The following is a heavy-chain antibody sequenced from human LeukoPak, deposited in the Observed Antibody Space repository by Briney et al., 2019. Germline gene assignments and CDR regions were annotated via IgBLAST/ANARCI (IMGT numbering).Heavy chain of an antibody. J-gene: IGHJ4*02. CDR1: GGSFSDYY. V-gene: IGHV4-34*01. CDR3: ARATPSPF. Sequence: SETLSLTCAVYGGSFSDYYWGCIRQPPWKGLEWIGNIYHTGSTYYNPTLKSRVTISVDTSKNQFCLKLSSVTAADTAVYYCARATPSPFWGQGTLVTVSS. CDR2: IYHTGST.